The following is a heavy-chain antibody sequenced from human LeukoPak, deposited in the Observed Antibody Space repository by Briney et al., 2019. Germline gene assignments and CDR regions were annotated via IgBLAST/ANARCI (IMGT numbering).Heavy chain of an antibody. CDR1: GGSISSSSYY. Sequence: SETLSLTCTVSGGSISSSSYYWGWIRQPPGKGLEWIGYIYHSGSTYYNPSLKSRVTISVDRSKNQFSLKLSSVTAADTAVYYCARVSAGTTNFDYWGQGTLVTVSS. CDR2: IYHSGST. D-gene: IGHD1-7*01. V-gene: IGHV4-39*07. J-gene: IGHJ4*02. CDR3: ARVSAGTTNFDY.